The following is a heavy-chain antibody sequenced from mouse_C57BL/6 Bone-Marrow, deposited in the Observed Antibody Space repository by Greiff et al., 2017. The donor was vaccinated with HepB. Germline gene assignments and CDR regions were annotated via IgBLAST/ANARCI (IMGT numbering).Heavy chain of an antibody. Sequence: QVQLQQSGAELVKPGASVKISCKASGYAFSSYWMNWVKQRPGKGLEWIGQIYPGDGDTNYNGKFKGKATLTADKSSSTAYMQLSSLTSEDSAVYFCARGAIYYGSSSFAYWGQGTLVTVSA. D-gene: IGHD1-1*01. CDR2: IYPGDGDT. CDR1: GYAFSSYW. V-gene: IGHV1-80*01. CDR3: ARGAIYYGSSSFAY. J-gene: IGHJ3*01.